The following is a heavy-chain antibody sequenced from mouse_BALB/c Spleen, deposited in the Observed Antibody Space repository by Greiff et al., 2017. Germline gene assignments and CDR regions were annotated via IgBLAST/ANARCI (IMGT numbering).Heavy chain of an antibody. CDR2: ISTYYGDA. CDR3: ARGAYDDDNAMDY. V-gene: IGHV1S137*01. D-gene: IGHD2-4*01. Sequence: QVQLQQSGAELVRPGVSVKISCKGSGYTFTDYAMHWVKQSHAKSLEWIGVISTYYGDASYNQKFKGKATMTVDKSSSTAYMELARLTSEDSAIYYCARGAYDDDNAMDYWGQGTSVTVSS. J-gene: IGHJ4*01. CDR1: GYTFTDYA.